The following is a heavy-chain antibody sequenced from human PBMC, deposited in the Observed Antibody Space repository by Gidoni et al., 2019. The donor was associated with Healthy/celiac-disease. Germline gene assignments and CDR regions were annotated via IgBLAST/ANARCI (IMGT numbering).Heavy chain of an antibody. D-gene: IGHD4-17*01. CDR1: GFTFSSYG. Sequence: QVQLVESGGGVVQPGRSLRLSCAASGFTFSSYGMHWVRQAPGKGLEGVAVIWYDGSNKYYADAVKGRFTISRDNSKNTLYLQMNSLRAEDTAVYYCARDIEYGDLVGYYYYYYGMDVWGQGTTVTVSS. CDR2: IWYDGSNK. CDR3: ARDIEYGDLVGYYYYYYGMDV. V-gene: IGHV3-33*01. J-gene: IGHJ6*02.